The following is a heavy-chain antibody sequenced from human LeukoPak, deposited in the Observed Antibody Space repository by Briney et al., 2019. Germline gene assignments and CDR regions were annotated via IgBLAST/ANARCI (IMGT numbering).Heavy chain of an antibody. V-gene: IGHV3-11*06. Sequence: PGGSLRLSCAGSGFTFSDHYMSWIRQAPGKGLEWVSYISSSSSHTNYADSVKGRFTISRDNAKNSLYLQMNSLRAEDTAVYYCVRGSSSGWFYWGQGTLVTVSS. D-gene: IGHD6-19*01. CDR2: ISSSSSHT. J-gene: IGHJ4*02. CDR3: VRGSSSGWFY. CDR1: GFTFSDHY.